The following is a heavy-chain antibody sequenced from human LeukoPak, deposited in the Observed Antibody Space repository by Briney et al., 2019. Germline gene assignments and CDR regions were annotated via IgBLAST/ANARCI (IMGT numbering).Heavy chain of an antibody. CDR1: GFTFSDYY. CDR2: ISSSGGPI. J-gene: IGHJ4*02. CDR3: AKDMDSSGPFDY. V-gene: IGHV3-11*01. D-gene: IGHD3-22*01. Sequence: PGGSLRLSCAASGFTFSDYYMSWLRQAPGKGLEWVSYISSSGGPIYYADSVKGRFTISRDNAKNSLYLQMSSLRAEDTAVYYCAKDMDSSGPFDYWGQGTLVTVSS.